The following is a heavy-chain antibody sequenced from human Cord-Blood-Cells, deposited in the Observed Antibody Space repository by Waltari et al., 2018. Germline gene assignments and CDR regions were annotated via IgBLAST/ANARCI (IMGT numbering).Heavy chain of an antibody. CDR1: GYTFTSYG. D-gene: IGHD4-17*01. CDR2: ISAYNGNT. CDR3: ARDPSYGDYVNDAFDI. J-gene: IGHJ3*02. V-gene: IGHV1-18*01. Sequence: QVQLVQSGAEVKKPGASVKVSCKASGYTFTSYGISWVRQAPGQGLEWMGRISAYNGNTNYAQKLQGRVTMTTDTSTSTAYMELRSLRSDDTAVYYCARDPSYGDYVNDAFDIWGQGTMVTVSS.